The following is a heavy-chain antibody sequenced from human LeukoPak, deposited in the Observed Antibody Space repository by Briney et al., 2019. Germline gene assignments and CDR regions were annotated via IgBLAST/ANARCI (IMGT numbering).Heavy chain of an antibody. D-gene: IGHD1-26*01. CDR3: ARIHSGSYYDDY. J-gene: IGHJ4*02. Sequence: GGSLRLSCAASVFTFSSYGMHWVRQAPGKGLEWVAVISYDGSNKYYADSVEGRFTISRDNSKNTLYLRMNSLRAEDTAVYYCARIHSGSYYDDYWGQGTLVTVSS. CDR1: VFTFSSYG. CDR2: ISYDGSNK. V-gene: IGHV3-30*03.